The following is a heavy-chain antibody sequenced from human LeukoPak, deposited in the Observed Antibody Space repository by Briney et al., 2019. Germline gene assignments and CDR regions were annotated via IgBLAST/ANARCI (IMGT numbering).Heavy chain of an antibody. D-gene: IGHD6-13*01. J-gene: IGHJ4*02. V-gene: IGHV4-59*01. Sequence: PSETLSLTCTVSGGSISSYYWSWIRQPPGKGLEWIGYIYYSGSTNHNPSLKSRVTISVDTSKNQFSLKLSSVTAADTAVYYCARLFSSSNDYWGQGTLDTVSS. CDR2: IYYSGST. CDR1: GGSISSYY. CDR3: ARLFSSSNDY.